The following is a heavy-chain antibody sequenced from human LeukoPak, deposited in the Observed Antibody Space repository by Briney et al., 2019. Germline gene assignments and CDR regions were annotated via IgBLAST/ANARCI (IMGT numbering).Heavy chain of an antibody. CDR3: ARGIFYSSGWYLDY. CDR1: GGSFSGYY. Sequence: PSETLSLTCAVYGGSFSGYYWSWIRQPPGKGLEWIGEINHSGSTNYNPSLKSRVTISVGTSKNQFSLKLSSVTAADTAVYYCARGIFYSSGWYLDYWGQGTLVTVSS. V-gene: IGHV4-34*01. CDR2: INHSGST. D-gene: IGHD6-19*01. J-gene: IGHJ4*02.